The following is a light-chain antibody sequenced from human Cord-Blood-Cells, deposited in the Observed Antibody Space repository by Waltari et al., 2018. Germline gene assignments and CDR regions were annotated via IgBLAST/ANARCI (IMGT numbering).Light chain of an antibody. V-gene: IGLV2-8*01. CDR3: SSYAGSNKRV. J-gene: IGLJ3*02. CDR1: SRDVGGYNF. CDR2: EVS. Sequence: SALTQPPPSSGSSGQSVPISSTATSRDVGGYNFVTWYQQHPGKAPKLMIYEVSKRPSGVPDRFSGSKSGNTASLTVSGLQAEDEADYYCSSYAGSNKRVFGGGTKLTVL.